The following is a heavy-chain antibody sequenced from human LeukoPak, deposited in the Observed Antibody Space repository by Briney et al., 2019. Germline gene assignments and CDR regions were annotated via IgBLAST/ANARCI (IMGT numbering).Heavy chain of an antibody. CDR3: ARGVYIAAAQYGY. J-gene: IGHJ4*02. Sequence: PSETLSLTCTVSGGSFSSYYWNWIRQPPGKGLEWIGYIYYSGTTNYNPSLKSRVTISVDTSKNQFSLKLSSVTAADTAVYYCARGVYIAAAQYGYWGQGTLVTVSS. D-gene: IGHD6-13*01. V-gene: IGHV4-59*01. CDR1: GGSFSSYY. CDR2: IYYSGTT.